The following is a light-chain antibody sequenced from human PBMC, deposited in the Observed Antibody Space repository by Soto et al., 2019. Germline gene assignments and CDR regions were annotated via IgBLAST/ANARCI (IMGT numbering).Light chain of an antibody. Sequence: EFVLTQSPGTLSLSPGERATLSCRASQTVRNNYLAWYQQKPGQAPRLLIYDASSRATGIPARFSGSGSGTEFTLTISSLQSEDFAVYYCQQYNNWPTWTFGQGTKVDIK. CDR1: QTVRNN. CDR2: DAS. V-gene: IGKV3-15*01. CDR3: QQYNNWPTWT. J-gene: IGKJ1*01.